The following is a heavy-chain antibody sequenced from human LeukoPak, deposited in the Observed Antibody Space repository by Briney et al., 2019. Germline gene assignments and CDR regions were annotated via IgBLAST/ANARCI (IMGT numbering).Heavy chain of an antibody. CDR3: AKDRNFGFLDY. Sequence: GRSLRLSCAVSGFTFCSYGMHWVRQAPGKGLEWVAVISYDGSNQYYADSVKGRFTISRDNSKNTLYLQMNSLRAEDTAVYYCAKDRNFGFLDYWGQGTLVIVSS. CDR1: GFTFCSYG. J-gene: IGHJ4*02. V-gene: IGHV3-30*18. CDR2: ISYDGSNQ. D-gene: IGHD3-16*01.